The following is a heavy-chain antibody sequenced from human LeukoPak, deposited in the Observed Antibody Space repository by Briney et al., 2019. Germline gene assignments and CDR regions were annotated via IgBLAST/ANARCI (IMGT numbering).Heavy chain of an antibody. CDR3: ARVPPGYYDSSGYLDY. CDR2: IYYSGST. Sequence: PSETLSLTCTVSGGSISSSSYYWGWIRQPPGKGLEWIGSIYYSGSTYYNPSLKSRVTISVDTSKNQFSLKLSSVTAADTAVYYCARVPPGYYDSSGYLDYWGQGTLVTVSS. V-gene: IGHV4-39*07. J-gene: IGHJ4*02. CDR1: GGSISSSSYY. D-gene: IGHD3-22*01.